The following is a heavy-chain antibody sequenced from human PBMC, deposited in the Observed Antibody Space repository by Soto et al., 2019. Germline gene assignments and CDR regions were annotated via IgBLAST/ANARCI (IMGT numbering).Heavy chain of an antibody. J-gene: IGHJ4*02. V-gene: IGHV3-30*18. CDR1: GFTSSSYG. CDR2: ISNDGSNE. Sequence: QVQLVESGGGVVQPGTSLRLSCIASGFTSSSYGMYWVRQAPGKGLEWLAVISNDGSNEYYAESVKGRFTISRDNFKNTLYLQMNSLRREDTALYYCAKPSGRASWGQGTLVTVSS. CDR3: AKPSGRAS.